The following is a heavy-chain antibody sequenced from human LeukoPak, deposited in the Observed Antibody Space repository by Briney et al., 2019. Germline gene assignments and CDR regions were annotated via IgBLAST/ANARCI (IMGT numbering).Heavy chain of an antibody. Sequence: GGSLRLSCAASGFSFIPTWMSWARQTPGKGLEWVGRIISNIGGGTTDYAAPVKDRFAISRDDSKSTVYLQMNSLKTEDTAVYYCAAHGSEGTFDVWGQGTMVTVSS. CDR2: IISNIGGGTT. CDR1: GFSFIPTW. V-gene: IGHV3-15*01. J-gene: IGHJ3*01. CDR3: AAHGSEGTFDV. D-gene: IGHD6-19*01.